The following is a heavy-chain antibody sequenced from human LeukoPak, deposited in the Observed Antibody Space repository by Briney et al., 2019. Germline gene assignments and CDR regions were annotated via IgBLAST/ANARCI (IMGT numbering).Heavy chain of an antibody. CDR2: ISYDGSVE. V-gene: IGHV3-30*18. J-gene: IGHJ4*02. CDR1: GFTFSNYG. D-gene: IGHD6-13*01. CDR3: AKELTRGSSWYEDY. Sequence: GGSLRLSCAASGFTFSNYGMHWVRQAPGKGLEWVAVISYDGSVEYYADSVKGRFAIYRDNSRNTLYLQMNSLRPEDTAVYYCAKELTRGSSWYEDYWGQGTLVTVSS.